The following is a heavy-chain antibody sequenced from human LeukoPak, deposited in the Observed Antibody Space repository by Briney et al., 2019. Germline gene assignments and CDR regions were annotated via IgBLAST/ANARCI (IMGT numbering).Heavy chain of an antibody. V-gene: IGHV4-4*02. CDR3: ARGTVLLWFGELSVNWFDP. D-gene: IGHD3-10*01. J-gene: IGHJ5*02. Sequence: PSGTLSLTCAVSGGSISSSNWWSWVRQPPGKGLEWIGEIYHSGSTNYNPSLKSRVTISVDKSKNQFSLKLSSVTAADTAVYYCARGTVLLWFGELSVNWFDPWGQGTLVTVSS. CDR2: IYHSGST. CDR1: GGSISSSNW.